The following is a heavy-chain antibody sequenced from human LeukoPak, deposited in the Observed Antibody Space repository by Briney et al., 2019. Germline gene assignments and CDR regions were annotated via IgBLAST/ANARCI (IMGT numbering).Heavy chain of an antibody. D-gene: IGHD1-26*01. V-gene: IGHV4-39*01. CDR1: GGSISSSSYY. CDR2: IYYGGST. J-gene: IGHJ4*02. Sequence: SETLSLTCTVSGGSISSSSYYWGWIRQPPGKGLEWIGSIYYGGSTYYNPSLKSRVTISVDTSKNQFSLKLSSVTAADTAVYYCARNGSPGVRDFDYWGQGTLVTVSS. CDR3: ARNGSPGVRDFDY.